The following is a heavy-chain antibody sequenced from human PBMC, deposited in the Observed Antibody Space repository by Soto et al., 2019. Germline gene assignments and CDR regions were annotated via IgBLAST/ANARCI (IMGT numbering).Heavy chain of an antibody. Sequence: EVQLVESGGGLIQPGGSLRLSCAASGFTVTNNYMGWVRQAPGKGLDWVSVTHGGRSTYYADSVKDRFTISRDSSKNTLYRQMNSLRAEDTAIYYCARGITEIVVVAGAPLTPWYFDLWGRGTLVTVSS. CDR3: ARGITEIVVVAGAPLTPWYFDL. CDR2: THGGRST. CDR1: GFTVTNNY. D-gene: IGHD2-15*01. J-gene: IGHJ2*01. V-gene: IGHV3-53*01.